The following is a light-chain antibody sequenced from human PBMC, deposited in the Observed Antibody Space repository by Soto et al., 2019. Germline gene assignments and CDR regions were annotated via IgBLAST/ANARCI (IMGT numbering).Light chain of an antibody. CDR2: DAS. V-gene: IGKV3-11*01. CDR1: QSLSNF. J-gene: IGKJ3*01. Sequence: EIVLTQSPATLSLSPRERATLSCRASQSLSNFLAWYQQKPGKAPRVLIYDASNRATGIPVRFSGSGPGTDFHLAINILDPKDCAVYYFQPRSNLFTFGPRTTVEIK. CDR3: QPRSNLFT.